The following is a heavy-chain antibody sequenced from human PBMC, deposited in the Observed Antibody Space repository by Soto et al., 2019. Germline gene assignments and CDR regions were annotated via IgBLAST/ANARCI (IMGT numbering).Heavy chain of an antibody. J-gene: IGHJ4*02. V-gene: IGHV3-30-3*01. CDR2: ISYDGSNK. CDR1: GFTFSSYA. Sequence: QVQLVESGGGVVQPGRSLRLSCAASGFTFSSYAMHWVRQAPGKGLEWVAVISYDGSNKYYADSVKGRFTISRDNSKNTLYLQMNSLRAEDTAVYYCARAGWYSSGWLSYWGQGTLVTVSS. D-gene: IGHD6-19*01. CDR3: ARAGWYSSGWLSY.